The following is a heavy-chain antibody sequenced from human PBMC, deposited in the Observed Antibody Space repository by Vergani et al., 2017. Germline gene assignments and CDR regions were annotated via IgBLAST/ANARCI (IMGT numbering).Heavy chain of an antibody. Sequence: VQLVESAGGVVQPGGSLRLSCAAAGFTFSNFVMHWIRQAPGKGLEWLAYIGKDGINIRDRDSVKGRFTVSRDNSKHILYLQMDSLRSDDTALYYCAKHFSDSTDGLSNSWGTGTLFIVSS. J-gene: IGHJ4*02. V-gene: IGHV3-30*02. CDR3: AKHFSDSTDGLSNS. D-gene: IGHD2/OR15-2a*01. CDR1: GFTFSNFV. CDR2: IGKDGINI.